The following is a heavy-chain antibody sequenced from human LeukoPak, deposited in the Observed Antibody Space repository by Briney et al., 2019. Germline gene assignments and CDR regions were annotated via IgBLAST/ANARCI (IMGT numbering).Heavy chain of an antibody. CDR3: ARGLVTRNLTRYDFWSGYSYPYYGMDV. Sequence: PSETLSLTCTVSGGSISSGDYYWSWIRQPPGKGLEWIGYIYYSGSTNYNPSLKSRVTISVDTSKNQFSLKLSSVTAADTAVYYCARGLVTRNLTRYDFWSGYSYPYYGMDVWGQGTTVTVSS. CDR2: IYYSGST. J-gene: IGHJ6*02. D-gene: IGHD3-3*01. CDR1: GGSISSGDYY. V-gene: IGHV4-61*08.